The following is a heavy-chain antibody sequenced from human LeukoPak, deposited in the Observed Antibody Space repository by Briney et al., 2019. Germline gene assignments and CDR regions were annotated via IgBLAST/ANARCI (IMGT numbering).Heavy chain of an antibody. V-gene: IGHV4-34*01. CDR3: ARPYSSSSN. J-gene: IGHJ4*02. CDR2: INHSGST. Sequence: SETLSLTCAVYVGSFSGYYWSWIRQPPWNGLEWIGEINHSGSTNYNPSLKSRVTISVDTSKNQFSLKLSSVTAADTAVYYCARPYSSSSNWGQGTLVTVSS. CDR1: VGSFSGYY. D-gene: IGHD6-6*01.